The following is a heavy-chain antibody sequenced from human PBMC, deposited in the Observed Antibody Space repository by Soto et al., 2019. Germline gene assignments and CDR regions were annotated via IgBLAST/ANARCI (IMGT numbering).Heavy chain of an antibody. CDR3: ARYNSYAIDY. CDR2: IHYSGTT. J-gene: IGHJ4*02. CDR1: GTSISSYY. D-gene: IGHD2-8*01. V-gene: IGHV4-59*01. Sequence: PSETLSLTCTVSGTSISSYYWSWIRQPPGKGLEWIANIHYSGTTNYNPSLASRVALSVDMSKNQFSLKMTSVTAADRAMYFCARYNSYAIDYWGRGTLVTAPQ.